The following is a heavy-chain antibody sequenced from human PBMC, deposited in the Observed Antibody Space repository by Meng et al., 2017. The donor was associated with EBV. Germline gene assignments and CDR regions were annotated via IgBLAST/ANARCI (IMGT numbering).Heavy chain of an antibody. Sequence: QVQWWQAGAEVKKPGASVKVSCKASGYTFTGYYMHWVRQAPGQGLEWMGRINPNSGGTNYAQKFQGRVTMTRDTSISTAYMELSRLRSDDTAVYYCARPRSSPDVPLDYWGQGTLVTVAS. J-gene: IGHJ4*02. CDR2: INPNSGGT. CDR3: ARPRSSPDVPLDY. D-gene: IGHD6-19*01. CDR1: GYTFTGYY. V-gene: IGHV1-2*06.